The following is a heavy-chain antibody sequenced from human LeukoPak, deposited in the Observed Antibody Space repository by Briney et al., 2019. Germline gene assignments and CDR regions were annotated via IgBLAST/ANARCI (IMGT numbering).Heavy chain of an antibody. D-gene: IGHD2-15*01. V-gene: IGHV1-8*03. CDR2: INPNSGNT. Sequence: GSVKVSCKASGYTFTSYDINWVRQATGQGLEWMGWINPNSGNTGYAQKFQGRVTITRNTSISTAYIELSSLISEDTAVYYCARRDCSGGTCRTRIFDYWGQGTLVTVSS. CDR1: GYTFTSYD. CDR3: ARRDCSGGTCRTRIFDY. J-gene: IGHJ4*02.